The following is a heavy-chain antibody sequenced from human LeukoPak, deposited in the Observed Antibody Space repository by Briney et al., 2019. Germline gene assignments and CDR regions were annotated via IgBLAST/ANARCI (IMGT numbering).Heavy chain of an antibody. J-gene: IGHJ6*02. CDR2: IWYDGSNS. CDR1: GFTFSSYG. D-gene: IGHD6-6*01. V-gene: IGHV3-33*01. Sequence: GGSLRLSCAASGFTFSSYGMHWVRQAPGKGLEWLAVIWYDGSNSYYADFVKGQFTISRDNSKNTLYLQMNSLRAEDTAVYYCARTNSRSSNYYYGMDVWGQGTTVTVSS. CDR3: ARTNSRSSNYYYGMDV.